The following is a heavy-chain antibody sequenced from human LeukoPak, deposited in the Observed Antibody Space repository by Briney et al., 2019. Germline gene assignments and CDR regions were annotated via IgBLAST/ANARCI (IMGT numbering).Heavy chain of an antibody. J-gene: IGHJ4*02. Sequence: PGGSLRLSCAASGFTVSSNYMSWVRQAPGKGLEWVSVISGGGDTNYADSVKGRFTISRDNSKNTLYLQMNSLRVEDTAVYYCAKPQSSGNYGFDYWGQGTLVTVSS. V-gene: IGHV3-53*01. CDR1: GFTVSSNY. D-gene: IGHD3-10*01. CDR2: ISGGGDT. CDR3: AKPQSSGNYGFDY.